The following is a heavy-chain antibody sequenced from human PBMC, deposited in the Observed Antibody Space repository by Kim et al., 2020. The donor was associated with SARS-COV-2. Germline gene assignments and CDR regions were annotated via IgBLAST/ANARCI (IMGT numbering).Heavy chain of an antibody. Sequence: YADSVNARVTSARDNSKTPLCLQMNSLSAEDTAVYYCARNDGSGSYYPDYWGQGTLVTVSS. J-gene: IGHJ4*02. D-gene: IGHD3-10*01. CDR3: ARNDGSGSYYPDY. V-gene: IGHV3-30*01.